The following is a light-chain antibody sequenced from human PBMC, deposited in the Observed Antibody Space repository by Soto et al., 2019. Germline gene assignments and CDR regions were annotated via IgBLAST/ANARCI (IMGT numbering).Light chain of an antibody. CDR1: SSNIGAGYN. V-gene: IGLV1-40*01. CDR2: GNS. Sequence: QAVVTQPPSVSGAPGQRVTISCTGSSSNIGAGYNVHWYQQLPGTAPKILIYGNSNRPSGVPDRFSGSKSGTSASLAIPGLQAEDEADYYCQSYDSSLSDVVFGGGTKLTVL. J-gene: IGLJ2*01. CDR3: QSYDSSLSDVV.